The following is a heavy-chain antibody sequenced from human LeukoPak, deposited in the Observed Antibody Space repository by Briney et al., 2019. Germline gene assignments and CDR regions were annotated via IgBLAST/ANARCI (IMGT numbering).Heavy chain of an antibody. D-gene: IGHD3-9*01. CDR3: ARGGPSRDILTGPVEVSTRPFDY. Sequence: ASVKVSCKASGYTFTSYYMHWVRQAPGQGLEWMGIINPSGGSTSYAQKFQGRVAMTRDTSTSTVYMELSSLRSEDTAVYYCARGGPSRDILTGPVEVSTRPFDYWGQGTLVTVSS. J-gene: IGHJ4*02. V-gene: IGHV1-46*01. CDR1: GYTFTSYY. CDR2: INPSGGST.